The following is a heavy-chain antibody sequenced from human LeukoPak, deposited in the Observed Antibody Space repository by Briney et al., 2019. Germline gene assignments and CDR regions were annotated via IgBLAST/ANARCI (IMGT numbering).Heavy chain of an antibody. CDR1: GGSISSSSYY. D-gene: IGHD2-2*01. V-gene: IGHV4-39*01. CDR3: ARLPADLIFDF. CDR2: IYYSGST. J-gene: IGHJ4*02. Sequence: SETLSLTCTVSGGSISSSSYYWGWLRQPPGKGLEWIGSIYYSGSTYYNPSLKSRVTISVDTSKNQFSLKLSSVTASDTAVYDCARLPADLIFDFWGQGTLVTVSS.